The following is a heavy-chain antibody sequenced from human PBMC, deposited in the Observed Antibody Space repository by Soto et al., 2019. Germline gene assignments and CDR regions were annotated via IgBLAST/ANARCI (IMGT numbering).Heavy chain of an antibody. Sequence: QVQLQESGPRLVKPSGTLSLTCIVSGGSITNSNWWSWVRLPPAKGLEWIGDIYHAGSTKYNPSLERRVTMSVDTSNNQFALTLTSVTAADTAVYFCARGPPIVGNTTPLDSWGQGTLVTVS. V-gene: IGHV4-4*02. CDR3: ARGPPIVGNTTPLDS. CDR1: GGSITNSNW. CDR2: IYHAGST. D-gene: IGHD1-26*01. J-gene: IGHJ4*02.